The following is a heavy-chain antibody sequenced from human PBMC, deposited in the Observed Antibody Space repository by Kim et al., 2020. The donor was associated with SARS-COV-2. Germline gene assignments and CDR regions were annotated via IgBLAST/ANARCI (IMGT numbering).Heavy chain of an antibody. D-gene: IGHD4-17*01. Sequence: AQKFQGRVTMTRDTSTSTVYMELSSLRSEDTAVYYCAREPRAVTYNNFDYWGQGTLVTVSS. CDR3: AREPRAVTYNNFDY. V-gene: IGHV1-46*01. J-gene: IGHJ4*02.